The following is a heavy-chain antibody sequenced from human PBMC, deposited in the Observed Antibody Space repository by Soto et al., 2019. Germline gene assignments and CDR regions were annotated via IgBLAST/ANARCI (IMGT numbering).Heavy chain of an antibody. CDR1: GYTFRNFG. Sequence: QIQLLQSGAEVKKPGASVKVTCKASGYTFRNFGISWGRQPPGQGLEWMGWISAYNANANYAQKFQGRLTMTADTSTSTAYMELRSLRSDDTAVYYCARENSYFDYWGQGTLVTVSS. CDR3: ARENSYFDY. CDR2: ISAYNANA. J-gene: IGHJ4*02. V-gene: IGHV1-18*01.